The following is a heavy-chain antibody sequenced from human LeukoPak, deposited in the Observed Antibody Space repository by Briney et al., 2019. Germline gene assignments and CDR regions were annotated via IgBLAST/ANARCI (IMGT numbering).Heavy chain of an antibody. CDR2: IRAGGDNT. CDR1: GFTFSSYG. CDR3: AKGMVRGVILKGFDY. J-gene: IGHJ4*02. Sequence: GGSLRLSCAASGFTFSSYGMSWVRQAPGKGLEWVSGIRAGGDNTYYADSVKGRFTISRDNSKNTLYLQMNSLRAEDTAVYYCAKGMVRGVILKGFDYWGQGTLVAVSS. D-gene: IGHD3-10*01. V-gene: IGHV3-23*01.